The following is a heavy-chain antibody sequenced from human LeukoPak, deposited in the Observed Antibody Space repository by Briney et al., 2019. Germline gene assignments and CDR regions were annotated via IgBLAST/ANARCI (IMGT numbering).Heavy chain of an antibody. J-gene: IGHJ3*02. CDR1: GYSFTSYW. D-gene: IGHD6-13*01. Sequence: GESLKISCKGSGYSFTSYWIGWVRQMPGKGLAWMGIIYPGVSDTRYSPSFQGQVTISADKSISTAYLQWSSLKASDTAMYYCARQLGSSSWYLGPNDAFDIWGQGTMVTVSS. V-gene: IGHV5-51*01. CDR2: IYPGVSDT. CDR3: ARQLGSSSWYLGPNDAFDI.